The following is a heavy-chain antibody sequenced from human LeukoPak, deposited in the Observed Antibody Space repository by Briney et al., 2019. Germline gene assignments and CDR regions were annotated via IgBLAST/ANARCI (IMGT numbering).Heavy chain of an antibody. CDR3: ARAAGEFLDY. CDR2: IYYSGST. V-gene: IGHV4-59*01. CDR1: GGSISSYY. J-gene: IGHJ4*02. D-gene: IGHD3-10*01. Sequence: PSETLSLTCTVSGGSISSYYWSWIRQPPGKGLEWIGYIYYSGSTNYNPSLKSRVTISVDTSKNQFSLKLSSVTAADTAVHYCARAAGEFLDYWGQGTLVTVSS.